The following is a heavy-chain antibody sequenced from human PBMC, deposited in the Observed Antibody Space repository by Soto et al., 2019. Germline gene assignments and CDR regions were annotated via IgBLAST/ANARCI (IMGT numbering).Heavy chain of an antibody. V-gene: IGHV4-34*02. CDR1: GGSIGGYY. Sequence: QVHLQQWGAGLLKPSETLSLTCAVYGGSIGGYYWSWIRQPPGKGLEWIGEIDHSGSTNYIPSLTSRVSLSVDISKIHFSLKMTSVTAADTAVYYCARGRYGGGSNWGQGTLVTVSS. J-gene: IGHJ4*02. CDR3: ARGRYGGGSN. D-gene: IGHD5-18*01. CDR2: IDHSGST.